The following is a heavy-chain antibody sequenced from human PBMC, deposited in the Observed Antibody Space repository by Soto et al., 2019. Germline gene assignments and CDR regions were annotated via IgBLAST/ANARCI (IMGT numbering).Heavy chain of an antibody. CDR3: AKWRISGSYSTHYFDY. CDR1: GFTFSSYA. J-gene: IGHJ4*02. D-gene: IGHD1-26*01. Sequence: EVQLLESGGGLVQPGGSLRLSCAASGFTFSSYAMSWVRQAPGKGLEWVSAISGSGGSTYYADSVKGRFTISRDNSKNTLYLQMNSLRADDTAVYYCAKWRISGSYSTHYFDYWGQGPLVTGSS. V-gene: IGHV3-23*01. CDR2: ISGSGGST.